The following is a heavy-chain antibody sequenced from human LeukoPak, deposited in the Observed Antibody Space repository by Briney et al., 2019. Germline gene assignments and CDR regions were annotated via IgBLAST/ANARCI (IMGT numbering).Heavy chain of an antibody. CDR1: GFTFSSFA. J-gene: IGHJ1*01. V-gene: IGHV3-23*01. CDR2: ISGSGGST. D-gene: IGHD2-21*02. Sequence: PGGSLRLSCAASGFTFSSFAMSWVRQAPGKGLEWVSGISGSGGSTNYADSVKGRFTISRDNSKNTLYLQMNSLRAEDTAVYYCAKDEYCGGDCYIQHWGQGTLVTVSS. CDR3: AKDEYCGGDCYIQH.